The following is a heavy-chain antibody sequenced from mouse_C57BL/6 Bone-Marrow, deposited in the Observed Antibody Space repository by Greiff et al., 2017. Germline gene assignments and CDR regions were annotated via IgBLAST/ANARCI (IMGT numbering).Heavy chain of an antibody. Sequence: QVQLKQSGAELVKPGASVKLSCKASGYTFTEYTIHWVKQRSGQGLEWIGWFYPGSGSIKYNEKFKDKATLTADKSSSTVYMELSRLTSEDSAVYCCERDEGPDYYGSSYWYFDVWGTGTTVTVSS. CDR1: GYTFTEYT. D-gene: IGHD1-1*01. CDR3: ERDEGPDYYGSSYWYFDV. CDR2: FYPGSGSI. J-gene: IGHJ1*03. V-gene: IGHV1-62-2*01.